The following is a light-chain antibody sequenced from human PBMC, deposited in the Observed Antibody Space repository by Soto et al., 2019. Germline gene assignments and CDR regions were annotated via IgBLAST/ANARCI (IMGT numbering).Light chain of an antibody. CDR3: QSYDSSLSGSF. CDR2: DNN. V-gene: IGLV1-40*01. J-gene: IGLJ1*01. CDR1: SSNIGAGYD. Sequence: QSVLTQPPSVSGAPGQRVTISCTGSSSNIGAGYDVHWYQQLPGTAPKLLIYDNNNRPSGVPDRFSGSKSGTSASLAITGLQAEDEADYYCQSYDSSLSGSFFVTGTKLTVL.